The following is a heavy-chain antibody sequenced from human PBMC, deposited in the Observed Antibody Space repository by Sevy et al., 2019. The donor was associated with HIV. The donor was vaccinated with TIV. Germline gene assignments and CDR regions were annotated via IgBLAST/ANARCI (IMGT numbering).Heavy chain of an antibody. CDR2: IYYSGST. CDR3: ARAGVYKVYYFDY. Sequence: SETLSLTCTVSGGSISSGDYYWSWIRQPPGKGLEWIGYIYYSGSTYYHPSLKSRVTISVDTSKNQFSLKLSSVTAADTAVYYCARAGVYKVYYFDYWGQGTLVTVSS. CDR1: GGSISSGDYY. V-gene: IGHV4-30-4*01. D-gene: IGHD6-6*01. J-gene: IGHJ4*02.